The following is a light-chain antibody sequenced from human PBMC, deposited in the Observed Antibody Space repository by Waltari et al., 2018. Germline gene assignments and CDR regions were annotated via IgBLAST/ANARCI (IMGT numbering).Light chain of an antibody. CDR3: QVWDSTTDHRV. V-gene: IGLV3-21*04. J-gene: IGLJ1*01. Sequence: SYLLTQPPSVSVAPGKTARITCGGNNIGDENVHWYQQKPGPAPVVVIYYNSDRPSGIAERFIGSNTGNTATLTIRRVEAGDEADYYCQVWDSTTDHRVFGTGTKVTVL. CDR2: YNS. CDR1: NIGDEN.